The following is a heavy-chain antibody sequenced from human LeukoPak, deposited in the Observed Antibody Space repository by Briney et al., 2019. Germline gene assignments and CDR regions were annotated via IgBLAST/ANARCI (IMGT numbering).Heavy chain of an antibody. D-gene: IGHD3-16*02. V-gene: IGHV3-48*01. Sequence: SGGSLRLSCAASGFTFSSYSMNWVRQAPGKGLEWVSYITSSSSTIYYADSVKGRFTISRDNAKKSLYLQMNSLRAEDTAVYYCARLLFWENSRYRPLDSWGQGILVSVSS. CDR2: ITSSSSTI. CDR3: ARLLFWENSRYRPLDS. J-gene: IGHJ4*02. CDR1: GFTFSSYS.